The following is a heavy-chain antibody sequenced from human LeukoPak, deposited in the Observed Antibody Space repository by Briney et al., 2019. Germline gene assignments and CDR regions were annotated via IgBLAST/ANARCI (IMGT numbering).Heavy chain of an antibody. J-gene: IGHJ4*02. Sequence: GESLKISCKGSGNSFTSYWSGWVRQMPGKGLEWMGIIYPGDSDTRYSPSFQGQVTISADKSISTAYLQWSSRKASDTAMYYCAKSEFSSSSPPFDYWGQGTLVTVSS. V-gene: IGHV5-51*01. CDR3: AKSEFSSSSPPFDY. D-gene: IGHD6-6*01. CDR2: IYPGDSDT. CDR1: GNSFTSYW.